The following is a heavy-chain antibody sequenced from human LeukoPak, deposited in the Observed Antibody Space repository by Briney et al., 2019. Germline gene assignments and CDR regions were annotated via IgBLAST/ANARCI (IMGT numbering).Heavy chain of an antibody. CDR3: AKGDYDILSGPHDY. CDR1: GFTFNRYC. D-gene: IGHD3-9*01. CDR2: ISYDGSNS. J-gene: IGHJ4*02. Sequence: GGSLRLSCAASGFTFNRYCMHWVRQAPGKGLEWVALISYDGSNSYRADSVKGRFTISRDISRNTLYLQMSSPRAEDTAVYFCAKGDYDILSGPHDYWGQGTLVTVSS. V-gene: IGHV3-30*18.